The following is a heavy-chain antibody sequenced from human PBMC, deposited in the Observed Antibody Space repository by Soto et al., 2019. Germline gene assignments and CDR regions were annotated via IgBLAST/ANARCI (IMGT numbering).Heavy chain of an antibody. CDR2: IRSKANSYAT. V-gene: IGHV3-73*01. Sequence: EVQLVESGGGLVQPGGSLKLSCAASGFTFSGSAMHWVRQASGKGLEWVGRIRSKANSYATAYAASVKGRFTISRDDSKNTAYLQMNSLKTEDSSVYHCTMALSCFSGWWRYWGQGTLVTVSS. J-gene: IGHJ4*02. D-gene: IGHD6-19*01. CDR1: GFTFSGSA. CDR3: TMALSCFSGWWRY.